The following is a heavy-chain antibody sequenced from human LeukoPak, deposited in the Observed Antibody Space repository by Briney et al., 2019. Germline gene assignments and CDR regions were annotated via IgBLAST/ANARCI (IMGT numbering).Heavy chain of an antibody. D-gene: IGHD2-2*01. J-gene: IGHJ6*03. V-gene: IGHV4-4*07. Sequence: SETLSLTCTVSGGSISSYYWSWIRQPAGKGLEWIGRIYTSGSTNYNPSLKSRVTMSVDTSKNQFSLKLSSVTAADTAVYYCARTYCSSTSCRNGYYYVGVWGKGTTVTVSS. CDR3: ARTYCSSTSCRNGYYYVGV. CDR2: IYTSGST. CDR1: GGSISSYY.